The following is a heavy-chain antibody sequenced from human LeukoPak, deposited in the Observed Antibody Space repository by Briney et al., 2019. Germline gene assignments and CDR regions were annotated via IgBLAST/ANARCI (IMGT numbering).Heavy chain of an antibody. D-gene: IGHD3-22*01. CDR1: GGTFSSYA. Sequence: ASVKVSCKASGGTFSSYAISWVRQAPGQGLEWMGWISPNSGDTNYAQKFQGRVTMTRDTSISTAYMELSRLRSDDTAVYYCARSYYYDTTGYTHNDAFDIWGQGTMVTVSS. CDR3: ARSYYYDTTGYTHNDAFDI. J-gene: IGHJ3*02. V-gene: IGHV1-2*02. CDR2: ISPNSGDT.